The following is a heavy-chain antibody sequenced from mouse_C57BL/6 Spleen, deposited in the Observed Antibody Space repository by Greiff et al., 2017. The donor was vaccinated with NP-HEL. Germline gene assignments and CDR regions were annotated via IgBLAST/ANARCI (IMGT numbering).Heavy chain of an antibody. CDR2: INPSSGYT. J-gene: IGHJ2*01. D-gene: IGHD3-2*02. Sequence: QVQLKQSGAELARPGASVKMSCKASGYTFTSYTMHWVKQRPGQGLEWIGYINPSSGYTKYNQKFKDKATLTADKSSSTAYMQLSSLTSEDSAVYYCARGGDSSGYPSYFDYWGQGTTLTVSS. CDR1: GYTFTSYT. CDR3: ARGGDSSGYPSYFDY. V-gene: IGHV1-4*01.